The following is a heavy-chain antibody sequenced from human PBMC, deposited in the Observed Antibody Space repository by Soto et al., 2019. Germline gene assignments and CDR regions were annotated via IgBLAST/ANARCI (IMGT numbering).Heavy chain of an antibody. V-gene: IGHV3-23*01. CDR1: GFTFDTYA. CDR3: ATGTASYYFDS. Sequence: VQLLESGGGLVQPGGSLRLSCAASGFTFDTYAISWVRQAPGRGLEWVSAISGSGATTYYADAVKGWFTISRDNSKNTLYLHIGSLRVDDTAIYYCATGTASYYFDSWGQGAPVTVSS. CDR2: ISGSGATT. J-gene: IGHJ4*02.